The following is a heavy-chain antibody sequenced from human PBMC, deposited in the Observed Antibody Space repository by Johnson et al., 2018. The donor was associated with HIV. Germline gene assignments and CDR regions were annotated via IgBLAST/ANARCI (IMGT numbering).Heavy chain of an antibody. Sequence: VQLVESGGGLVQPGGSLRLSCAASGFTFSSNYMSWVRQAPGKGLEWVSIIYGGGSTYYADSENGRFTTSRDKATNTLHLQMNNLRAEDTGVYYWAGGGSSGWSGFLAFDIWGQGTMVTVSS. CDR3: AGGGSSGWSGFLAFDI. D-gene: IGHD6-19*01. V-gene: IGHV3-66*01. J-gene: IGHJ3*02. CDR1: GFTFSSNY. CDR2: IYGGGST.